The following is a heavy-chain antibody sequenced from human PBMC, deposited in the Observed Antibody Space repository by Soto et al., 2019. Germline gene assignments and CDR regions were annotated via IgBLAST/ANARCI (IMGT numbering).Heavy chain of an antibody. CDR3: ARSTYYYDSSGYYFDY. Sequence: PSETLSLTCTVSGGSISSGGYYWSWIRQHPGKGLEWIGYIYYSGSTYYNPSLKSRVTISVDTSKNQFSLKLSSVTAADTAVYYCARSTYYYDSSGYYFDYWVQVTLVTVSS. CDR2: IYYSGST. J-gene: IGHJ4*02. V-gene: IGHV4-31*03. CDR1: GGSISSGGYY. D-gene: IGHD3-22*01.